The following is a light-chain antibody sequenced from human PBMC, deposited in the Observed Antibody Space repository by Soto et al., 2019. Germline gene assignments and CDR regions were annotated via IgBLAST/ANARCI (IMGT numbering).Light chain of an antibody. CDR3: QQYGSSPVT. J-gene: IGKJ5*01. V-gene: IGKV3-20*01. CDR1: QSVSSSY. Sequence: EIVLTQSPGTLSLSPGERATLSCRASQSVSSSYLAWYQQKPGQAPRLLIYGASSRATGIPDRFSGSGSGTEFTLTISRLEPDDFALYYCQQYGSSPVTFGPWTRLEIK. CDR2: GAS.